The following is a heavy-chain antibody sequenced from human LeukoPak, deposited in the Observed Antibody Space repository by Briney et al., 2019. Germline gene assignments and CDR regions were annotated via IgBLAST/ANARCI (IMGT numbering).Heavy chain of an antibody. CDR3: ARDPDSSAFDY. CDR2: IKYDGTVK. J-gene: IGHJ4*02. Sequence: GGSLRLSCTASGINFGTSWMSWVRQSPGKGLEFLANIKYDGTVKNYLDSVKGRFTLSRDNPKNSMYLQMDSLRAEDTAIYYCARDPDSSAFDYWGQGALVTVSS. CDR1: GINFGTSW. D-gene: IGHD2-15*01. V-gene: IGHV3-7*01.